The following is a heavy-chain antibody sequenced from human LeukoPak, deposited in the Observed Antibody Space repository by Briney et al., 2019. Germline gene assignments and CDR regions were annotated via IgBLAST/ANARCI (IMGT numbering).Heavy chain of an antibody. J-gene: IGHJ4*02. CDR1: GYTFTSYA. Sequence: ASVKVPCKASGYTFTSYAFSWVRQAPGQGLEWMAWISPYNGNTNHAQKFQDRVTMTTDTSTSTAYIELMSLRSDDTAVYYCARGGDLVLPYFDYWGQGTLVTVSS. CDR3: ARGGDLVLPYFDY. CDR2: ISPYNGNT. V-gene: IGHV1-18*01. D-gene: IGHD3-10*01.